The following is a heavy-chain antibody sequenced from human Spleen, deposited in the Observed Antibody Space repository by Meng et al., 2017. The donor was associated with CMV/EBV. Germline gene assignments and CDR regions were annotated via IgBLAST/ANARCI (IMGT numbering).Heavy chain of an antibody. J-gene: IGHJ6*02. CDR1: GGSISSSNYY. CDR2: IYYSGST. Sequence: SETLSLTCTVSGGSISSSNYYWGWIRQPPGKGLEWIGSIYYSGSTYYKLSLKSRVTISVDTSKNQFSLKLSSVTAADTAVYYCARVGSLQYYYYYYGMDVWGQGTTVTVSS. D-gene: IGHD2-15*01. CDR3: ARVGSLQYYYYYYGMDV. V-gene: IGHV4-39*07.